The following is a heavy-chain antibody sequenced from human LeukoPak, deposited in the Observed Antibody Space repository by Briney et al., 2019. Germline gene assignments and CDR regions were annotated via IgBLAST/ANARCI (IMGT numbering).Heavy chain of an antibody. D-gene: IGHD3-10*01. V-gene: IGHV4-59*01. Sequence: PSETLSLTCTVSGGSISSYYWSWIRQPPGKGRGWIGYIYYSGSTNYHTSLRRRVTISVDTSKNQFTLKLSSVTAADTDMYYCARVSDSYYGSASYLLDMDVWGKGTTVTISS. J-gene: IGHJ6*03. CDR2: IYYSGST. CDR1: GGSISSYY. CDR3: ARVSDSYYGSASYLLDMDV.